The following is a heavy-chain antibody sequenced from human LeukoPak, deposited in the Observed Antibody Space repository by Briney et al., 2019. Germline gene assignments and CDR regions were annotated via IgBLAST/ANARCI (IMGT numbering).Heavy chain of an antibody. V-gene: IGHV3-23*01. CDR2: ISGSGGTT. CDR3: AKDLTYYYDSTGYYFDY. D-gene: IGHD3-22*01. CDR1: GFTFSSYA. J-gene: IGHJ4*02. Sequence: GGSLRLSCAASGFTFSSYAMSWVRQAPGKGLELVSGISGSGGTTYYADSVKGRFTISRDNSKNTLYLQLNSLRAEDTAIYYCAKDLTYYYDSTGYYFDYWGQGTLVTVSS.